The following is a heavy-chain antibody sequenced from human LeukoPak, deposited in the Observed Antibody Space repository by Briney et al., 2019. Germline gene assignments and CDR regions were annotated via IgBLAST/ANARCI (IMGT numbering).Heavy chain of an antibody. J-gene: IGHJ5*02. V-gene: IGHV3-7*01. CDR1: GFTFSSYW. CDR3: ARAPGEGWFDP. Sequence: GGSLRLSCAASGFTFSSYWMSWVRQAPGKGLEWVASIKQDGSEKYYVDSVKGRFTISRDNAKNSLYLQMNSLRAEDTPLYYCARAPGEGWFDPWGQGTLVTVSS. CDR2: IKQDGSEK. D-gene: IGHD4-17*01.